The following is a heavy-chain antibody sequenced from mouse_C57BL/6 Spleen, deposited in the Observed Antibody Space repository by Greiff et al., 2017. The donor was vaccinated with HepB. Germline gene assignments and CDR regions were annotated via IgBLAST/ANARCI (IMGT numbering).Heavy chain of an antibody. CDR1: GYAFSSYW. Sequence: VQLQQSGAELVKPGASVKISCKASGYAFSSYWMNWVKQRPGKGLEWIGQIYPGDGDTNYNGKFKGKATLTADKSSSTAYMQLSSLTSEDSAVYFCARSGDSGYFDYWGQGTTLTVSS. CDR2: IYPGDGDT. V-gene: IGHV1-80*01. D-gene: IGHD3-1*01. CDR3: ARSGDSGYFDY. J-gene: IGHJ2*01.